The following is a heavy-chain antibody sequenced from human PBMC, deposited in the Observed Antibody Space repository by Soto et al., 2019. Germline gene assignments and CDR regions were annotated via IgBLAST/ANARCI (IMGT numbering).Heavy chain of an antibody. J-gene: IGHJ4*01. Sequence: PGGSLRLSCAASGFTFSSYTMAWVRQAPGKGLEWVSAISDSGGSPYYADSVQGRFTISRDNSKNTLFLLMNSLRAEDTATYYYTKARCSGNPFYAPDYWGHETLVTVSS. CDR2: ISDSGGSP. CDR1: GFTFSSYT. D-gene: IGHD2-15*01. CDR3: TKARCSGNPFYAPDY. V-gene: IGHV3-23*01.